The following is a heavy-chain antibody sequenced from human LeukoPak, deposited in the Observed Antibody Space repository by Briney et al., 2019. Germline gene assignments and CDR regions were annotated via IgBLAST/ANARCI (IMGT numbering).Heavy chain of an antibody. Sequence: GGSPRLSCAASGFTFSSYGMHWVRQAPVKGLEWVAFISYDGSNEYYADSVKGRLTISRDNSKNTLYLQMDSLRAEDTAVYYCAKGYGSGSYVISYLGQGTLVTVSS. CDR1: GFTFSSYG. CDR3: AKGYGSGSYVISY. V-gene: IGHV3-30*18. J-gene: IGHJ4*02. CDR2: ISYDGSNE. D-gene: IGHD3-10*01.